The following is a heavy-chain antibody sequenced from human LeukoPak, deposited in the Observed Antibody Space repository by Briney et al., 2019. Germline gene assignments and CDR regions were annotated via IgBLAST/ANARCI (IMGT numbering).Heavy chain of an antibody. D-gene: IGHD5-12*01. J-gene: IGHJ4*02. CDR3: ARDRNSGYSGSNDY. V-gene: IGHV3-48*03. Sequence: GGSLRLSCAASGFTFRSYDMNWVRQVPGKGLEWVSYISSSGSTIYYADSVKGRFTISRDNAKNSLYVQMNSLRAEDTAIYYCARDRNSGYSGSNDYWGQGTLVTVSS. CDR1: GFTFRSYD. CDR2: ISSSGSTI.